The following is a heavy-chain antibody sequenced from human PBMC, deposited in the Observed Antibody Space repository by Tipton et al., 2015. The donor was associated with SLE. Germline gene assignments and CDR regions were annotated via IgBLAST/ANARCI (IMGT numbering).Heavy chain of an antibody. CDR2: INHSGST. Sequence: TLSLTCAVYGGSFSGYYWSWIRQPPGKGLEWIGEINHSGSTNYNPSLKSRVTISVDTSKNQFSLKLSSVTAADTAVYYCARPQLGIGAFDIWGQGTMVTVSS. D-gene: IGHD7-27*01. V-gene: IGHV4-34*01. CDR3: ARPQLGIGAFDI. CDR1: GGSFSGYY. J-gene: IGHJ3*02.